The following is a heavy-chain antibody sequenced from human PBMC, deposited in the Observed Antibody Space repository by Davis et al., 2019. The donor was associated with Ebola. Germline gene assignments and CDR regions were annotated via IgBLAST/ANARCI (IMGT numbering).Heavy chain of an antibody. D-gene: IGHD5-18*01. CDR1: GFTFSSYA. J-gene: IGHJ4*02. Sequence: GESLKISCAASGFTFSSYAMSWVRQAPGKGLEWVSAISGSGDGTFNADSVKGRFTISRDNSKNTLYLQMNSLRAEDTAVYYCAKDHQSGYSYGYGNYWGQGTLVTVSS. V-gene: IGHV3-23*01. CDR3: AKDHQSGYSYGYGNY. CDR2: ISGSGDGT.